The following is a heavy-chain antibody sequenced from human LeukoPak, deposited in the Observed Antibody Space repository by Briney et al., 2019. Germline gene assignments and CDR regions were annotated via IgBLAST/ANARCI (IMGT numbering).Heavy chain of an antibody. CDR2: ISSGGTTI. Sequence: GGSLRLSCAASGFTFSDYYVGWIRQAPGKGLEWISYISSGGTTIHYADSVKGRFTISRDNAKNSLYLQLSSLKTEDTAVYYCARDKQKIRTRDTSYFYFYYGMDVWGHGTTVTVSS. J-gene: IGHJ6*02. D-gene: IGHD2-21*02. CDR1: GFTFSDYY. CDR3: ARDKQKIRTRDTSYFYFYYGMDV. V-gene: IGHV3-11*01.